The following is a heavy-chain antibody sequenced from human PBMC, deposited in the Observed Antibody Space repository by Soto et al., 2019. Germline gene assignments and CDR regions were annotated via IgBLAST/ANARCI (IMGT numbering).Heavy chain of an antibody. CDR1: GFSLTTSGAG. CDR2: IYWDDGK. V-gene: IGHV2-5*02. J-gene: IGHJ1*01. CDR3: GHRIRVNSGWYGNYYQC. Sequence: QMTLKESGPTLVKPTQTLTLTCTFSGFSLTTSGAGVGWIRQPPGKAMEWLAVIYWDDGKRYSPSLSSRLTNTNDTSKNQGVRTNTNMDHVDTATYYCGHRIRVNSGWYGNYYQCCGQGSIISVS. D-gene: IGHD6-19*01.